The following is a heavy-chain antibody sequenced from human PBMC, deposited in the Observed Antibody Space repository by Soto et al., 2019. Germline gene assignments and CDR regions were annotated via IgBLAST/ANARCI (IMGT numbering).Heavy chain of an antibody. J-gene: IGHJ5*02. CDR2: IYYSGST. V-gene: IGHV4-59*01. CDR3: ARVLFGRGNWFDP. D-gene: IGHD3-3*01. CDR1: GGSISSYY. Sequence: PSETLSLTCTVSGGSISSYYWSWIRQPPGKGLEWIGYIYYSGSTNYNPSLKSRVTISVDTSKNQFSLKLSSVTAADTAMYYCARVLFGRGNWFDPWGQGTLVTVSS.